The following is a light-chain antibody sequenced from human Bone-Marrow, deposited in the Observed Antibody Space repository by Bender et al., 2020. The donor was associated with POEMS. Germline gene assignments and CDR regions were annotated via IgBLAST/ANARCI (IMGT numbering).Light chain of an antibody. J-gene: IGLJ2*01. CDR2: DDK. CDR3: QAWDTSSVV. V-gene: IGLV3-21*02. CDR1: NIGTKN. Sequence: SSVLTQPPSVSVAPGQTARITCGRNNIGTKNVHWYQQRPGQAPVLVVYDDKDRPSGVPERFSGSNSGNIATLTISGTQALDEADYYCQAWDTSSVVFGGGTKLTVL.